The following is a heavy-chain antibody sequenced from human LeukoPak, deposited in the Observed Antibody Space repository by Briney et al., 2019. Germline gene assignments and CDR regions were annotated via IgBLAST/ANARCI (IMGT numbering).Heavy chain of an antibody. Sequence: SETLSLTCTVSGGSISSYYWSWIRQPPGKGLEWIGYIYHSGSTNYNPSLKSRVTISVDTSKNQFSLKLSSVTAADTAVYYCARALGYCSGGSCYSDAVDIWGQGTMVTVSS. J-gene: IGHJ3*02. CDR1: GGSISSYY. D-gene: IGHD2-15*01. CDR3: ARALGYCSGGSCYSDAVDI. CDR2: IYHSGST. V-gene: IGHV4-59*01.